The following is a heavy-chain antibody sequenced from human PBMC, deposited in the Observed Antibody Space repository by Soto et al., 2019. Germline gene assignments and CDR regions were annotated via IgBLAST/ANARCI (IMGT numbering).Heavy chain of an antibody. CDR1: GYTFTSYG. V-gene: IGHV1-18*01. CDR2: ISAYNGNT. D-gene: IGHD3-9*01. J-gene: IGHJ5*02. Sequence: QVPLVQSGAEVKKPGASVKVSCKASGYTFTSYGISWVRQAPGQGLEWMGWISAYNGNTNYAQKLQGRVTMTTDTSTSTAYMELRSLRSDDTAVYYCARDSYDILTGSGWFDPWGQGTLVTVSS. CDR3: ARDSYDILTGSGWFDP.